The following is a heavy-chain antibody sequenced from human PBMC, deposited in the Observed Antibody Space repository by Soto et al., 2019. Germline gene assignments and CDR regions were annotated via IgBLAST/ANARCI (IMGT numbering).Heavy chain of an antibody. Sequence: GASVKVSCKASGGTFSSYAISWVRQAPGQGLEWMGGIIPIFGTANYAQKFQGRVTITADGSTSTAYMELSSLRSEDTAVYYCARDPRRLQGYYGMDVWGQGTTVTVSS. J-gene: IGHJ6*02. D-gene: IGHD5-12*01. CDR2: IIPIFGTA. CDR1: GGTFSSYA. V-gene: IGHV1-69*13. CDR3: ARDPRRLQGYYGMDV.